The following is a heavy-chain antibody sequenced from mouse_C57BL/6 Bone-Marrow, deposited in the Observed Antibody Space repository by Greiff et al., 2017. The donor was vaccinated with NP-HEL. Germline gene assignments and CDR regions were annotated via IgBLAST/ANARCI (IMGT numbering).Heavy chain of an antibody. J-gene: IGHJ2*01. CDR3: ARSYDYDGKTYYFDY. V-gene: IGHV1-18*01. D-gene: IGHD2-4*01. CDR2: INPNNGGT. CDR1: GYTFTDYN. Sequence: EVQLQQSGPELVKPGASVKIPCKASGYTFTDYNMDWVKQSHGKSLEWIGDINPNNGGTNYNQKFKGKATLTVDKSSGTAYMELRSRTSADTAVYYCARSYDYDGKTYYFDYWGQGTTLTVSS.